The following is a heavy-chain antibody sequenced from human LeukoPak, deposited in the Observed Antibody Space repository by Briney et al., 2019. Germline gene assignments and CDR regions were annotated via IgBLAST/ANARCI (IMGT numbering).Heavy chain of an antibody. CDR2: SSGSGGST. CDR3: AKDPRYYYDSSGYYPNWFDP. V-gene: IGHV3-23*01. CDR1: GFTFSSYA. Sequence: GGSLRLSCAASGFTFSSYAMSWVRQAPGKGLEWVSASSGSGGSTYYADSVKGRFTISRDNSKNTLYLQMNSLRAEDTAVYYCAKDPRYYYDSSGYYPNWFDPWGQGTLVTVSS. J-gene: IGHJ5*02. D-gene: IGHD3-22*01.